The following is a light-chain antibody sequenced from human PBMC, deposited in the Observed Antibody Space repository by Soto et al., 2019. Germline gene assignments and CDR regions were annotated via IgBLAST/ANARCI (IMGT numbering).Light chain of an antibody. CDR2: KVS. CDR1: QSLLNSDGNTY. Sequence: DRVLTQSPLSSPVTLGQPASISCRSSQSLLNSDGNTYLNWLQQRPGQPPRLLLYKVSKRFSGVPDRFIGSGAGTNFTLEISRVEAEDVGIYYCMQTTHPPLTFGGGTKLEIK. CDR3: MQTTHPPLT. J-gene: IGKJ4*01. V-gene: IGKV2-24*01.